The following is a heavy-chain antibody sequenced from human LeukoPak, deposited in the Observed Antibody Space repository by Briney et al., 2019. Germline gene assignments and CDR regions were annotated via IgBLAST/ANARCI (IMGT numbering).Heavy chain of an antibody. CDR2: INTDGSST. J-gene: IGHJ4*02. CDR3: ARGGPYYDSSGYYRIDY. CDR1: GFTFSSYW. Sequence: PGGSLRLSCAASGFTFSSYWMHWVRQAPGKGLVWVSRINTDGSSTSYADSVKGRFTISRDNAKNTLYLQMNSLRAEDTAVYYCARGGPYYDSSGYYRIDYWGQGTLVTVSS. V-gene: IGHV3-74*01. D-gene: IGHD3-22*01.